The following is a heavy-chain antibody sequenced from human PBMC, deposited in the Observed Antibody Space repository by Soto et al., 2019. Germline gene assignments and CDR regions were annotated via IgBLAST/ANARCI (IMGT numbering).Heavy chain of an antibody. V-gene: IGHV1-69*02. CDR2: IITILGIA. Sequence: QVQLVQSGAEVKKPGSSVKVSCKASGGTFSSYTISWVRQAPGQGLEWMGRIITILGIANYAQKFQGRVTISADKSTSTSYMELSSLRSEDTAVYYCARSFGGVIVMLDYWGQGTLVTVSS. D-gene: IGHD3-16*02. J-gene: IGHJ4*02. CDR3: ARSFGGVIVMLDY. CDR1: GGTFSSYT.